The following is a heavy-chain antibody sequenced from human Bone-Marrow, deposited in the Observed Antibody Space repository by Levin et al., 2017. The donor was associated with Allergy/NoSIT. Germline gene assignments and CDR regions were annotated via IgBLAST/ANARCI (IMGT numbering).Heavy chain of an antibody. CDR3: ARVSDEGGMDV. CDR2: ITYDGGQR. CDR1: RFVFSNYA. Sequence: GESLKISCVASRFVFSNYAMHWVRQAPGKGLEWVSVITYDGGQRYYGDSVKGRFTISRDNSQNTLYLQMNSLRPADTADYYCARVSDEGGMDVWGQGTTVTVSS. J-gene: IGHJ6*02. V-gene: IGHV3-30*03.